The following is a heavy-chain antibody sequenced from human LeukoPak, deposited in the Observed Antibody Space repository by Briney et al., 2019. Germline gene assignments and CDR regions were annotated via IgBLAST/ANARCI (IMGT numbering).Heavy chain of an antibody. J-gene: IGHJ3*02. V-gene: IGHV2-5*02. CDR2: IYWDDDK. D-gene: IGHD4-17*01. CDR3: AHRPHLDDYGDCDAFDI. CDR1: GFSLSTSGVG. Sequence: SGPTLVKPTQTLTLTCTFSGFSLSTSGVGVGWIRQPPGKALEWLALIYWDDDKRYSPSLKSRLTITKDTSRNQVVLTMTNMDPVDTATYYCAHRPHLDDYGDCDAFDIWGQGTMVTVSS.